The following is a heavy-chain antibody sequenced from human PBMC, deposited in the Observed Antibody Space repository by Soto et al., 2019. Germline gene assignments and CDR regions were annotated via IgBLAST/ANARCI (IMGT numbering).Heavy chain of an antibody. D-gene: IGHD6-13*01. Sequence: SETLSLTCTVSGGSISSDSYYWGWIRQSPEKGLEWIASISYSGSTYYNPTLKSRLIISVDTSKSQFSLKLTSVTAADTAVYYCGRAHRDLQQLVHYYYSMDVWGQGTTVTV. V-gene: IGHV4-39*01. CDR3: GRAHRDLQQLVHYYYSMDV. CDR1: GGSISSDSYY. CDR2: ISYSGST. J-gene: IGHJ6*02.